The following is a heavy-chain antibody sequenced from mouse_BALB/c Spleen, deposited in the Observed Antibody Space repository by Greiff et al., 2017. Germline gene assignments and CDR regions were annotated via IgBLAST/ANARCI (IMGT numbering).Heavy chain of an antibody. V-gene: IGHV5-6*01. J-gene: IGHJ2*01. CDR1: GFTFSSYG. D-gene: IGHD1-1*01. Sequence: EVQVVESGGDLVKPGGSLKLSCAASGFTFSSYGMSWVRQTPDKRLEWVATISSGGSYTYYTDSVKGRFTVSRDNAKNTLYMQMRSLKSEGTALYYCARQITTVVAKDYFDYWGQGTTLTVSS. CDR3: ARQITTVVAKDYFDY. CDR2: ISSGGSYT.